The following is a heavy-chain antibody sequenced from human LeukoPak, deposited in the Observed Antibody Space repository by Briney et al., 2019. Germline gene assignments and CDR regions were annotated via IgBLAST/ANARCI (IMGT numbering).Heavy chain of an antibody. D-gene: IGHD3-22*01. CDR2: IDFAGSTK. CDR3: ARGLKYYYDSSGYYGGDY. J-gene: IGHJ4*02. V-gene: IGHV3-11*01. CDR1: GFIFSDFY. Sequence: GGSLRLSCAASGFIFSDFYMSWIRQAPGKGLEWISYIDFAGSTKYFAASVRGRFNISRDNANSLVYPHMNSLRAEDTAVYYCARGLKYYYDSSGYYGGDYWGQGALVAVSS.